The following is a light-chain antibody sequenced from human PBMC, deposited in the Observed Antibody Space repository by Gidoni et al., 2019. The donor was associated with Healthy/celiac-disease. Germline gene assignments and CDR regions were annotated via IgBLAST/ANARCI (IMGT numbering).Light chain of an antibody. CDR2: DVS. CDR3: CSYAGSYTFV. Sequence: QSALTQPRSVSGSPGQSVTISCTGTSSDVGGYNYVSWYQHHPGKAPKLMIYDVSKRPSGVTDRFSGTKAGKTASMTISGLQAEDEADYYCCSYAGSYTFVFGTGTKVTVL. CDR1: SSDVGGYNY. V-gene: IGLV2-11*01. J-gene: IGLJ1*01.